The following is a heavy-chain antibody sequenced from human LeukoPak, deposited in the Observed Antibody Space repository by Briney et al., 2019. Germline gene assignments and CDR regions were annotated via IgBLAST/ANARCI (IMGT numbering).Heavy chain of an antibody. CDR3: AKGYEKGYQLLEYNWFDP. D-gene: IGHD2-2*01. V-gene: IGHV3-23*01. CDR2: ISGSGGST. J-gene: IGHJ5*02. CDR1: GFTFSSYA. Sequence: GGSLRLSCAASGFTFSSYAMSWVRQAPGKGLEWVSAISGSGGSTYYADSVKGRFTISRDNSKSTLYLQMNSLRAEDTAVYYCAKGYEKGYQLLEYNWFDPWGQGTLVTVSS.